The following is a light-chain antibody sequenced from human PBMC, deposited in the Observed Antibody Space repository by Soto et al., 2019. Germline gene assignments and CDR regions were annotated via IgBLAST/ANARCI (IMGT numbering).Light chain of an antibody. J-gene: IGKJ1*01. Sequence: EIVLTQSPATLSLSPGGRATLSCRASQSVSSYLAWYQQKPGQAPRLLIYDASNRATAIPARFSGSGSGTDFTLTISSLEPEDFAVYYCQQHSNWPPTFGQGTKVEIK. CDR3: QQHSNWPPT. V-gene: IGKV3-11*01. CDR1: QSVSSY. CDR2: DAS.